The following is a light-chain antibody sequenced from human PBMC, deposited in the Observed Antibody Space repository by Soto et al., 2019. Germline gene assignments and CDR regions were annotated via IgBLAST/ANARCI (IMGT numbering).Light chain of an antibody. CDR1: SSDVGGYNY. CDR3: CSYAGSYTFEV. CDR2: DVS. Sequence: QSALTQPRSVSGSTGQSVTISCTGTSSDVGGYNYVSWYQQHPGKAPKLMIYDVSKRPSGVPDRFSGSKSGNTSSRTISGLQAEDEDDYSCCSYAGSYTFEVFGTGTKLTVL. V-gene: IGLV2-11*01. J-gene: IGLJ1*01.